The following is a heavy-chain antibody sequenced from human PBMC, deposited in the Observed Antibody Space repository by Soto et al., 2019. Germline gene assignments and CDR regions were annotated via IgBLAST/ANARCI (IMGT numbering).Heavy chain of an antibody. CDR3: ARRGGSSSGYYYYAMDV. Sequence: TLSLTCSVSSDSMNSGGYYWSWVRQHPGKGLEWIGYIYSNGDTYYNPSLKSRVTISVDTSKNQFSLNLTSVTAADTAVYYCARRGGSSSGYYYYAMDVWGQGTTVTVSS. D-gene: IGHD6-6*01. V-gene: IGHV4-31*03. J-gene: IGHJ6*02. CDR1: SDSMNSGGYY. CDR2: IYSNGDT.